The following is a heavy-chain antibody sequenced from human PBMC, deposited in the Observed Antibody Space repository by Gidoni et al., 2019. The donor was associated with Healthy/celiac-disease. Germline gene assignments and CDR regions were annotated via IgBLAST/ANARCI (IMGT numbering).Heavy chain of an antibody. CDR3: ARAPSSELLLPPYYFDY. V-gene: IGHV1-69*01. D-gene: IGHD1-26*01. J-gene: IGHJ4*02. Sequence: QVQLVQSGAEVTKPGSSVKVSCKASGGTFSSYAISWVRQAPGKGLEWMGGIIPIFGTANYAQKFQGRVTITADESTSTADMELSSLRSEDTAVYYCARAPSSELLLPPYYFDYWGQGTLVTVSS. CDR1: GGTFSSYA. CDR2: IIPIFGTA.